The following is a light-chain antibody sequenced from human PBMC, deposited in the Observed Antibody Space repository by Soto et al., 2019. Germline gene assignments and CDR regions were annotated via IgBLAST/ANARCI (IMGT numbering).Light chain of an antibody. CDR3: QQYNNWPLG. V-gene: IGKV3-15*01. Sequence: EIVMTQSPATLSVSPGERATLSCRASQSVSSNLAWYQQKPGQAPRLLIYGASTRATGIPARFSGSGSGTEFTLTISSLQSEDCAVYYCQQYNNWPLGFGGGTKVEIK. CDR2: GAS. J-gene: IGKJ4*02. CDR1: QSVSSN.